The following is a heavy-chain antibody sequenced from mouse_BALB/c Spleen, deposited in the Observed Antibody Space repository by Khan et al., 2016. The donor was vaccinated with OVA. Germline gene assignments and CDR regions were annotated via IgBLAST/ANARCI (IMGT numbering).Heavy chain of an antibody. CDR3: AREGLRGVGIDY. CDR1: GYTFTAYD. Sequence: QVQLKESGPELVKPGTLVKISCKASGYTFTAYDINWVKQRPGQGLEWIGWIYPRDGSTKYNENFKGKATLTADTSSNTAYMQLSSLTSEKSAVYFCAREGLRGVGIDYWGQGTSVSVSS. D-gene: IGHD2-4*01. CDR2: IYPRDGST. J-gene: IGHJ4*01. V-gene: IGHV1S12*01.